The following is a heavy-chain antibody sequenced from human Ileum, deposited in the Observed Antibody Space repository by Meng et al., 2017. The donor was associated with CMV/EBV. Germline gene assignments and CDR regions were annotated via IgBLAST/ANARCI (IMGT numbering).Heavy chain of an antibody. CDR1: GYTFTNHN. D-gene: IGHD7-27*01. V-gene: IGHV1-18*01. J-gene: IGHJ4*02. CDR2: ISVHHGNT. Sequence: QVDLVQSGTEVKKPVASVKVSCKTSGYTFTNHNIAWVRQAPGQGLEWMGWISVHHGNTDYAQKYQDRVTMTRDTSTNTAYMELRSLTSDDTAMYYCARDNWGYDYWGQGTLVTVSS. CDR3: ARDNWGYDY.